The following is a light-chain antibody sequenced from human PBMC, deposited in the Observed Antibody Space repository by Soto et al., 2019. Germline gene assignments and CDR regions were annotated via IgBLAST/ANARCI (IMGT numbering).Light chain of an antibody. CDR3: IQDYNYPLT. V-gene: IGKV1-6*01. J-gene: IGKJ4*01. CDR2: TAS. Sequence: AIQLTQSPSSLSASVGGRVTITCRASQGISSYLAWYQQKPGKAPKLLIYTASTLQSGVPSRFSGSGSGTDFTLSISSLQPEDFATYYCIQDYNYPLTFGGGTKVDIK. CDR1: QGISSY.